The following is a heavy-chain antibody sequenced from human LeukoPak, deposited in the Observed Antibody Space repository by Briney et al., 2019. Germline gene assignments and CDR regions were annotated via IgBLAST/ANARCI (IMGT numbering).Heavy chain of an antibody. CDR1: GYTFTSYG. D-gene: IGHD3-9*01. Sequence: ASVKVSCKASGYTFTSYGISWVRQAPGQGLEWMGWISAYNGNTNYAQKLQGRVTMTTDTSTSTAYMELSSLRSEDTAVYYCASADYDILTGPGYWGQGTLVTVSS. CDR3: ASADYDILTGPGY. CDR2: ISAYNGNT. V-gene: IGHV1-18*01. J-gene: IGHJ4*02.